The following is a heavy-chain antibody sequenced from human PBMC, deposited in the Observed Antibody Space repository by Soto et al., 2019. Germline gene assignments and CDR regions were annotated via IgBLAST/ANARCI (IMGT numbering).Heavy chain of an antibody. CDR1: GGSISSGGYD. Sequence: LSLTCTVSGGSISSGGYDWSWIRQHPGKGLEWIGYIYYSGSTYYNPSLKSRVTISVDTSKNQFSLRLSSVTAADTAVYYCARNEKTIAAAGTLYNWFDPWGQGTLVTVSS. CDR2: IYYSGST. D-gene: IGHD6-13*01. CDR3: ARNEKTIAAAGTLYNWFDP. V-gene: IGHV4-31*03. J-gene: IGHJ5*02.